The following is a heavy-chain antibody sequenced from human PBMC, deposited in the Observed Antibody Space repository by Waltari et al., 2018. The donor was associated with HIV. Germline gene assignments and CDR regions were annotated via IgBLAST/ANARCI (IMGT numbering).Heavy chain of an antibody. D-gene: IGHD2-21*01. CDR2: MRSDANSHAI. Sequence: EVQLVESGGGLVQPGGSLKLPCAASGFTFSGSAMHWVCLASGNGLEWVGRMRSDANSHAIAYAASVKGSFTISRDDSKKTAYLQMNSLKTEYSAVYYCLPVVGRYGVDGWDQGTTVTVSS. V-gene: IGHV3-73*01. CDR1: GFTFSGSA. J-gene: IGHJ6*02. CDR3: LPVVGRYGVDG.